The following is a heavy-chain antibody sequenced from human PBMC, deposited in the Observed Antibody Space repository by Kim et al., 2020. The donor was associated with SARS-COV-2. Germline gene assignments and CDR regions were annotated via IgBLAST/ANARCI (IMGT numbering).Heavy chain of an antibody. CDR1: GFTFSSYG. D-gene: IGHD3-3*01. Sequence: GGSLRLSCAASGFTFSSYGMHWVRQAPGKGLEWVAVISYDGSNKYYADSVKGRFTISRDNSKNTLYLQMNSLRAEDTAVYYCAKGDYDFWSGYYYYYYGMDVCGQGTTVTVSS. CDR3: AKGDYDFWSGYYYYYYGMDV. J-gene: IGHJ6*02. V-gene: IGHV3-30*18. CDR2: ISYDGSNK.